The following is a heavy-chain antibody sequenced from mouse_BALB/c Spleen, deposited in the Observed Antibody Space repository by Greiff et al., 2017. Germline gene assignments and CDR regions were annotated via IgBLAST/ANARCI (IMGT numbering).Heavy chain of an antibody. CDR1: GYTFTDYA. Sequence: VQLQQSGAELVRPGVSVKISCKGSGYTFTDYAMHWVKQSHAKSLEWIGVISTYYGDASYNQKFKGKATMTVDKSSSTAYMELARLTSEDSAIYYCAREGTVVATDAMDYWGQGTSVTVSS. CDR2: ISTYYGDA. J-gene: IGHJ4*01. D-gene: IGHD1-1*01. CDR3: AREGTVVATDAMDY. V-gene: IGHV1S137*01.